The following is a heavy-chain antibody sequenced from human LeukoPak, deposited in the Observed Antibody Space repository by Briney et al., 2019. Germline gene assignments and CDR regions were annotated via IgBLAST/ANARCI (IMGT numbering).Heavy chain of an antibody. V-gene: IGHV3-48*03. Sequence: GGSLRLSCAASGFTFSSYEMNWVRQAPGKGLEWVSYISSSGSTIYYADSVKGRFTISRDNAKNSLYLQMNSLRADDTAIYYCARDGDLAPAVPFDYWGQGTLVTVSS. J-gene: IGHJ4*02. CDR3: ARDGDLAPAVPFDY. D-gene: IGHD6-25*01. CDR1: GFTFSSYE. CDR2: ISSSGSTI.